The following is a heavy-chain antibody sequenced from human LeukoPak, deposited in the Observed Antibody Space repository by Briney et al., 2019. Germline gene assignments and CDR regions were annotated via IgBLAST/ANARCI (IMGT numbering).Heavy chain of an antibody. Sequence: GGSLRLSCATSGFTFTSSWMTWVRQAPGKGLEWVANIKKDGSEKYYVDSVRGRFTISRDNTKNSLYLQMNSLRAEDTAVYYCARGAVNTDYWGQGILVAVSS. D-gene: IGHD4-17*01. J-gene: IGHJ4*02. CDR3: ARGAVNTDY. CDR1: GFTFTSSW. CDR2: IKKDGSEK. V-gene: IGHV3-7*01.